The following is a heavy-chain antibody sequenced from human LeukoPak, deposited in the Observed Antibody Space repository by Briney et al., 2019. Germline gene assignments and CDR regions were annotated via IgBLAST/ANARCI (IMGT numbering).Heavy chain of an antibody. Sequence: PGGSLRLSCAASGFTFSSYAMHWVRQAPGKGLEWVAVIPYDGSNKYYADSVKGRFTISRDNSKNTLYLQMNSLRAEDTAVYYCARERYGGNFLHPAAGYWGQGTLVTVSS. CDR3: ARERYGGNFLHPAAGY. V-gene: IGHV3-30-3*01. CDR2: IPYDGSNK. D-gene: IGHD4-23*01. J-gene: IGHJ4*02. CDR1: GFTFSSYA.